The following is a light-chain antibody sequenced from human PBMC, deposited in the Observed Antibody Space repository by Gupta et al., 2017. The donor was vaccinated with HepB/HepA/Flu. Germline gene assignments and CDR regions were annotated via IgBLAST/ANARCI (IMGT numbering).Light chain of an antibody. J-gene: IGLJ3*02. CDR3: MIWDSSAWV. Sequence: QAVLVQPSSLSASPGASARLPCTSRSHINVGSYNISWFQPEPRSPPLDLLRYKSDYDKKQGSGVATRFSGSKDASANTGIVLISVLEAEDEDYYYCMIWDSSAWVFGGGTKLTVL. CDR1: SHINVGSYN. CDR2: YKSDYDK. V-gene: IGLV5-45*02.